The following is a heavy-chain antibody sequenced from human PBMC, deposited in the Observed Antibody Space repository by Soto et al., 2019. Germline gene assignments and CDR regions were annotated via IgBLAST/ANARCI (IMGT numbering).Heavy chain of an antibody. V-gene: IGHV1-46*01. D-gene: IGHD6-13*01. CDR1: GYTFTNYY. Sequence: QVQLVQSGAEVKNPGASVKVSCKASGYTFTNYYIHWVRQAPGQGLEWMAIINPSGGSTNYAQTCQGRVTLARDTFTSTVYRERSNLRAQDKTIYFCARGLAAGDYGGQGTLVTVSA. CDR2: INPSGGST. CDR3: ARGLAAGDY. J-gene: IGHJ4*02.